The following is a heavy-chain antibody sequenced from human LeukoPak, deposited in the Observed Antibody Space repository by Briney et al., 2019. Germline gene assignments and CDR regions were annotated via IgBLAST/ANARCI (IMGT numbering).Heavy chain of an antibody. CDR3: AKEGSCSGGSCYSDH. CDR1: GFTFSSNA. V-gene: IGHV3-23*01. J-gene: IGHJ4*02. CDR2: ITGSGTST. D-gene: IGHD2-15*01. Sequence: GGSLRLSCAASGFTFSSNAMSWVRQAPGKGLEWVSTITGSGTSTYYADSVKGRFTISRDNSKNTLYLQMNSLRAEDTAVYYCAKEGSCSGGSCYSDHWGQGTLVTVSS.